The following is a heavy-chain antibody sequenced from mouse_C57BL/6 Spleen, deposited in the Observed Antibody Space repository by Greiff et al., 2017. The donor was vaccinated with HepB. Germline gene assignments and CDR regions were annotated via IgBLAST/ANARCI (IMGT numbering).Heavy chain of an antibody. V-gene: IGHV14-1*01. Sequence: VQLQQSGAELVRPGASVKLSCTASGFNIKDYYMHWVKQRPEQGLEWIGRIDPEDGDTENAPKFQGKATMTADTSSNTAYLQLSSLTSEDTAVYYCTTGVYYYGSLYYFDYWGQGTTLTVSS. CDR1: GFNIKDYY. CDR2: IDPEDGDT. CDR3: TTGVYYYGSLYYFDY. J-gene: IGHJ2*01. D-gene: IGHD1-1*01.